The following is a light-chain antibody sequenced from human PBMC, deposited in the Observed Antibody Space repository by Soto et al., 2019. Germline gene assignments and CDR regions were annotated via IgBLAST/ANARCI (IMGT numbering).Light chain of an antibody. CDR2: WAS. V-gene: IGKV4-1*01. J-gene: IGKJ3*01. CDR3: QQYFSTTLT. Sequence: DIVMPQSPDSLSVSLGERATINCKSSQNVLYSSNNKNYLAWYQQKPGQPPKLLIYWASTRQSGVPDRFSGSGSWTDFSLTITSLQAADVAVYYCQQYFSTTLTFGPGTKVDI. CDR1: QNVLYSSNNKNY.